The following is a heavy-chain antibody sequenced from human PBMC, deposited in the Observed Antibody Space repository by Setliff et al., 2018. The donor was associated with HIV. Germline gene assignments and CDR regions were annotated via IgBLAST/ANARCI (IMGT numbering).Heavy chain of an antibody. Sequence: SETLSLTCAVYGGSFSGYYWSWIRQPPGKGLEWIGEINHSGSSNYNPSLKSRVTISVDTSNNQFSLKLSSVTAADTAVYYCAGGDLYGDYAFSYWGQGTLVTVSS. CDR1: GGSFSGYY. V-gene: IGHV4-34*01. CDR3: AGGDLYGDYAFSY. D-gene: IGHD4-17*01. CDR2: INHSGSS. J-gene: IGHJ4*02.